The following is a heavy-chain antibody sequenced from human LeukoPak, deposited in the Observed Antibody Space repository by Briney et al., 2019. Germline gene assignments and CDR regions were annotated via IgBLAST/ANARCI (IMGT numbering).Heavy chain of an antibody. D-gene: IGHD2-2*01. V-gene: IGHV1-18*01. CDR3: ARGNIQYCSSTSCYRLGFDP. CDR2: ISAYNGNT. Sequence: GASVKVSCKTSGYTFTSYGISWVRQAPGQGLEWMGWISAYNGNTNYAQKLQGRVTMTTDTSTSTAYMELRSLRSDDTAVYYCARGNIQYCSSTSCYRLGFDPWGQGTLVTVSS. CDR1: GYTFTSYG. J-gene: IGHJ5*02.